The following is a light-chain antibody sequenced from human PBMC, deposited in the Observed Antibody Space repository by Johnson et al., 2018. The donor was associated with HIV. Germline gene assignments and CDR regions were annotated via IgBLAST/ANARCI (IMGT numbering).Light chain of an antibody. CDR3: ETWDSSLSAGV. CDR2: DNN. J-gene: IGLJ1*01. CDR1: SSDIGNNY. Sequence: QSVLTQPPSVSAAPGQKVTISCSGSSSDIGNNYVSWYQQLPGTAPKLLIYDNNKRPSGIPDRFSGSKSGTSATLDITGLQTGDEADYYCETWDSSLSAGVFGTGTKVTVL. V-gene: IGLV1-51*01.